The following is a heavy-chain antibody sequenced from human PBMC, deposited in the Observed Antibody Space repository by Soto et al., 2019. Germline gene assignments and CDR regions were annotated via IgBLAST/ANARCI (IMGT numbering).Heavy chain of an antibody. V-gene: IGHV4-31*03. CDR2: IYYTGST. CDR3: ARAGLLPGSTGEDCFDP. CDR1: GGPTSSGAYH. J-gene: IGHJ5*02. D-gene: IGHD2-15*01. Sequence: SVTCTVSGGPTSSGAYHWSWIRQYAGKGLEWIGYIYYTGSTYYNPSLKIRLAITVDTSKNQFSLTLSSVAAADTAAYYCARAGLLPGSTGEDCFDPWGQGTLVTVSS.